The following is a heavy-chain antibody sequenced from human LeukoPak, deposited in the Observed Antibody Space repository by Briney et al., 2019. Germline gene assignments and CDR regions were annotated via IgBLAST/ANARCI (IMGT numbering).Heavy chain of an antibody. CDR1: GGSISSNSFY. Sequence: PSETLSLTCSVSGGSISSNSFYWGWIRQPPGKWLEWIGSIYYSGSTFYNSSLESRVSLSVDMSKNQRSLKLTSMTAADTAVYYCARQGADYFYYYIDVWGEGTAVAVSS. D-gene: IGHD3-16*01. V-gene: IGHV4-39*01. CDR2: IYYSGST. CDR3: ARQGADYFYYYIDV. J-gene: IGHJ6*03.